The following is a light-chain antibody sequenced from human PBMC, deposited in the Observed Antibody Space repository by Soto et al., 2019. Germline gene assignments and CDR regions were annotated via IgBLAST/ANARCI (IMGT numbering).Light chain of an antibody. Sequence: EIVLTQSPGTLSLSPGERATLSCRASQSVGSSFLAWYQQKPGQAPRVLIYGASSRATGIPDRFSGSGSGTDFTLTISRLEPEDFAVYYCHQYGSSPPTFGPGTKVDIK. CDR3: HQYGSSPPT. CDR2: GAS. CDR1: QSVGSSF. J-gene: IGKJ3*01. V-gene: IGKV3-20*01.